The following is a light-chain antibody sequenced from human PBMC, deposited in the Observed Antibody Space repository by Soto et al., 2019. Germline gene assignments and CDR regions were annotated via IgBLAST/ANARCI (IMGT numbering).Light chain of an antibody. Sequence: DIQMTQSPSTLSASVGDRVTITCRASQSISSWLAWYQQKPRKAPKLLIYKASSLESWVPSRFSGSGSGTEFTLTISSLQPDDFATYYCQQYNSYSGTFGQGTKLEIK. V-gene: IGKV1-5*03. CDR2: KAS. J-gene: IGKJ2*02. CDR3: QQYNSYSGT. CDR1: QSISSW.